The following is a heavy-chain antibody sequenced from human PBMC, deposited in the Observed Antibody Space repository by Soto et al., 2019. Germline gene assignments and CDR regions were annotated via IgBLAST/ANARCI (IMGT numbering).Heavy chain of an antibody. Sequence: GSLRLSCAASGFTFSSYSMNWVRQAPGKGLEWVSSISSSSSYIYYADSVKGRFTISRDNAKNSLYLQMNSLRAEDTAVYYCARDREALAYCGGDCYRPIAFDIWGQGTMVTVSS. J-gene: IGHJ3*02. D-gene: IGHD2-21*02. CDR3: ARDREALAYCGGDCYRPIAFDI. CDR2: ISSSSSYI. CDR1: GFTFSSYS. V-gene: IGHV3-21*01.